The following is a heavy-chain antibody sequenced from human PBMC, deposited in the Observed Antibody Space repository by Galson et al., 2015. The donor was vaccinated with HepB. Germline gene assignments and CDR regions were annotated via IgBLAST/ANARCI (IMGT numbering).Heavy chain of an antibody. J-gene: IGHJ6*02. Sequence: SLRLSCAASGFSVSSNYMSWVRQAPGKGLEWVSVIYSGGSTYYADSVKGRFTISRHDSKNTLYLRMNSLRAEDTALYYCTRERVEWFGYGGDSYPGYYYYAMDVWGQGTTVTVSS. V-gene: IGHV3-53*04. CDR3: TRERVEWFGYGGDSYPGYYYYAMDV. CDR1: GFSVSSNY. D-gene: IGHD2-21*02. CDR2: IYSGGST.